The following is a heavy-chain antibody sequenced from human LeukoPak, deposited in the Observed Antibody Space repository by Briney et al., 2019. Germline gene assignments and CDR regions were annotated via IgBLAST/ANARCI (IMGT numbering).Heavy chain of an antibody. D-gene: IGHD6-19*01. CDR2: MNPNSGNT. Sequence: GASVKVSCKASGYTFTSYDINWVRQATGQVLEWMGWMNPNSGNTGYAQKFQGRVTMTRNTSIGTAYMELSSLRSEDTAVYYCARDQSSGADAFDIWGQGTMVTVSS. CDR1: GYTFTSYD. CDR3: ARDQSSGADAFDI. V-gene: IGHV1-8*01. J-gene: IGHJ3*02.